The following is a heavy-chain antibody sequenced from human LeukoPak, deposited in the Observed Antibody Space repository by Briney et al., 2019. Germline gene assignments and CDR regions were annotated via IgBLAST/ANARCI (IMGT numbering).Heavy chain of an antibody. CDR1: GYTFTGYY. D-gene: IGHD2-15*01. CDR3: ARGIVVVAATAGDY. Sequence: ASVKVSCKASGYTFTGYYMHWVRQAPGQGLEWMGWINPNSGGTNYAQKFQGRVTMTRDTSISTAYMELSRLRSDDTAVYYCARGIVVVAATAGDYWGPGTLVTVPS. J-gene: IGHJ4*02. V-gene: IGHV1-2*02. CDR2: INPNSGGT.